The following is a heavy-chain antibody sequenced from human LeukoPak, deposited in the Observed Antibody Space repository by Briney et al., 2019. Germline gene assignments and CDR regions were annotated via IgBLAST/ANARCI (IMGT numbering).Heavy chain of an antibody. CDR3: AKDLGVQWLVPYYFDY. Sequence: GGSLRLSCAASGFTVSSNYMRWVRQAPGKGLEWVSVIYSGGSTYYADSVKGRFTISRDNSKNTLYLQMNSLRDEDTAVYYCAKDLGVQWLVPYYFDYWGQGTLVTVSS. D-gene: IGHD6-19*01. V-gene: IGHV3-66*01. CDR2: IYSGGST. J-gene: IGHJ4*02. CDR1: GFTVSSNY.